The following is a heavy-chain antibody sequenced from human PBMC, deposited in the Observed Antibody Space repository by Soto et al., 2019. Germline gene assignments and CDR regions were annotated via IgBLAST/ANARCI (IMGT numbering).Heavy chain of an antibody. J-gene: IGHJ4*02. V-gene: IGHV4-34*01. D-gene: IGHD5-18*01. Sequence: PSETLSLTCAVYCGSFSGYYWSWIRQPPGKGLEWIGEINHSGSTNYNPSLKSRVTISVDTSKNQFSLKLSSVTAADTAVYYCARGRVDTAMVTDFDYWGQGTLVTVSS. CDR2: INHSGST. CDR1: CGSFSGYY. CDR3: ARGRVDTAMVTDFDY.